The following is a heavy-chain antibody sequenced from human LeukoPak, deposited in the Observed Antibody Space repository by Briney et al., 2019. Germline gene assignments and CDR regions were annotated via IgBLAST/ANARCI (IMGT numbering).Heavy chain of an antibody. J-gene: IGHJ4*02. CDR2: INPSGGST. Sequence: ASVKVSCKASGYTFTSYYMHWVRQAPGQGLEWMGIINPSGGSTSYAQKFQGRVTMTRDTSTSTAYMELRSLRSDDTAVYYCARSVYYYDSSGYYFPFDYWGQGTLVTVSS. D-gene: IGHD3-22*01. CDR3: ARSVYYYDSSGYYFPFDY. V-gene: IGHV1-46*01. CDR1: GYTFTSYY.